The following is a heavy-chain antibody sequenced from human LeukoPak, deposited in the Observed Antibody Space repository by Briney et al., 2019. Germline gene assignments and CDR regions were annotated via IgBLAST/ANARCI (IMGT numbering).Heavy chain of an antibody. V-gene: IGHV1-69*04. CDR2: IIPILGIA. D-gene: IGHD5-12*01. Sequence: SVKVSCKASGGTFSSYAISWVRQAPGQGLEWMGRIIPILGIANYAQKFQGRVTITADKSTSTAYMELSSLRSEDTAVYYCARGRGLSQDIVATPLDHWGQGTLVTVSS. CDR3: ARGRGLSQDIVATPLDH. CDR1: GGTFSSYA. J-gene: IGHJ4*02.